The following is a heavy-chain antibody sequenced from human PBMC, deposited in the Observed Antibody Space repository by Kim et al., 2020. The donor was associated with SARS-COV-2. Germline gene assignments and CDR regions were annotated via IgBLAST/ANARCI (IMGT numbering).Heavy chain of an antibody. J-gene: IGHJ4*02. CDR1: GFTFSSYA. V-gene: IGHV3-23*01. CDR3: ATHSSSGGVWDY. D-gene: IGHD6-13*01. Sequence: GGSLRLSCAASGFTFSSYAMSWVRQAPGKGLEWVSAISGSGGSTYYADSVKGRFTISRDNSKNTLYLQMNSLRAEDTAVYYCATHSSSGGVWDYWGQGTLVTVSS. CDR2: ISGSGGST.